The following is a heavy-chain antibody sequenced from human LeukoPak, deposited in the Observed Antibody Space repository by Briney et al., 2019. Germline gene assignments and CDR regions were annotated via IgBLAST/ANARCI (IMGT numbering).Heavy chain of an antibody. CDR2: INQDGSET. V-gene: IGHV3-7*05. Sequence: PGGSLRLSCEASGFTFSSFWMNWVRQAPGKGLEWVASINQDGSETSYVDSVKGRFTISRDNAKNSLFLQMNSLRAEDTAVYFCARDATPPGLIFDSWGQGTLVTVSS. CDR1: GFTFSSFW. D-gene: IGHD1-14*01. CDR3: ARDATPPGLIFDS. J-gene: IGHJ4*02.